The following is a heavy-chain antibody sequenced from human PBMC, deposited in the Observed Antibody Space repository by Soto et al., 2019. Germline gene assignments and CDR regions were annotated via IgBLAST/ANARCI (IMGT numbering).Heavy chain of an antibody. CDR2: ISYDGSNK. Sequence: QVQLVESGGGVVQPGRSLRLSCAASGFTFSSYGMHWVRQAPGKGLEWVAVISYDGSNKYYADSVKGRFTISRDNSKNTLHLQMNSLRAEDTAVYYCAKDAGAGSGWLYYGMDVWGQGTTVTVSS. CDR1: GFTFSSYG. D-gene: IGHD6-19*01. V-gene: IGHV3-30*18. CDR3: AKDAGAGSGWLYYGMDV. J-gene: IGHJ6*02.